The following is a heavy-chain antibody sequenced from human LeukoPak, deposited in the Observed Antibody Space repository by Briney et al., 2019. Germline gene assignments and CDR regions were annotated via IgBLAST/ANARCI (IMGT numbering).Heavy chain of an antibody. CDR1: GFTFTSSA. CDR3: AATTVYGSGSYSRLDP. J-gene: IGHJ5*02. D-gene: IGHD3-10*01. V-gene: IGHV1-58*02. CDR2: IVVGSGNT. Sequence: GASVKVSCKASGFTFTSSAMQWVRQARGQRLEWIGWIVVGSGNTNYAQKFQERVTITRDMSTSTAYTELSSLRSEDTAVYYCAATTVYGSGSYSRLDPWGQGTLVTVSS.